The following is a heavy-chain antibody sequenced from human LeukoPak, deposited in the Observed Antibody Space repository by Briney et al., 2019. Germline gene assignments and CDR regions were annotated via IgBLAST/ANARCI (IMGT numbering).Heavy chain of an antibody. D-gene: IGHD4-23*01. V-gene: IGHV3-23*01. Sequence: PGGSLRLSCAASGFTFSNYAMSWVRQAPGKGLEWVSVISGSGGTTYSADSVKGRFTISRDNSKNTLYLQMNSLRDEDTAAYYCARERGSSGGNTNGYFDYWGQGALVMVSS. CDR1: GFTFSNYA. J-gene: IGHJ4*02. CDR2: ISGSGGTT. CDR3: ARERGSSGGNTNGYFDY.